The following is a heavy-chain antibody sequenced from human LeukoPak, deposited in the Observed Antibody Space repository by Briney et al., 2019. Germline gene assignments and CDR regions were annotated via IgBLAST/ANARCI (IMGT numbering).Heavy chain of an antibody. D-gene: IGHD2-2*01. J-gene: IGHJ4*02. Sequence: GGSLRLSCAASGFTFSSYSMNWVRQAPGKGLEWVSSISSSSSYIYYADSVKGRFTISRDNAKNSLYLQMNSLRAEDTAVYYCASDPRHCSSTSCYPDWGQGTLVTVSS. CDR1: GFTFSSYS. CDR3: ASDPRHCSSTSCYPD. CDR2: ISSSSSYI. V-gene: IGHV3-21*01.